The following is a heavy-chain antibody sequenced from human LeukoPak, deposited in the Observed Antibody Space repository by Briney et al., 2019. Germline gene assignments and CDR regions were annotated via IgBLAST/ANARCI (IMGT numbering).Heavy chain of an antibody. CDR3: ARAYGFTDY. V-gene: IGHV3-23*01. J-gene: IGHJ4*02. CDR2: ISGSGGNT. Sequence: PGGSLRLSCEASGFTFSTYGMHWVRQAPGKGLEWVSAISGSGGNTDYADSVKGRFTISRDNSKNTLYLQMNSLRAEDTAVYYCARAYGFTDYWGQGTLVTVSS. CDR1: GFTFSTYG. D-gene: IGHD3-10*01.